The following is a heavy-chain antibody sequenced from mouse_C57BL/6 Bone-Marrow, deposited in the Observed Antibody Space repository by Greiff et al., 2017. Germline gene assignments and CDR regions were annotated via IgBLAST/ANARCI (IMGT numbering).Heavy chain of an antibody. V-gene: IGHV1-77*01. CDR3: ARRDRGGWFAY. CDR2: IGPGSGST. D-gene: IGHD2-14*01. J-gene: IGHJ3*01. Sequence: QVQLQQSGAELVQPGASVKLSCKASGYTFTDYYINWVKQRPGQGLEWIGNIGPGSGSTYYNEKFKGKATLTADKSSSTAYMQLSSLTSEDSAVYFCARRDRGGWFAYWGRGTLVTVSA. CDR1: GYTFTDYY.